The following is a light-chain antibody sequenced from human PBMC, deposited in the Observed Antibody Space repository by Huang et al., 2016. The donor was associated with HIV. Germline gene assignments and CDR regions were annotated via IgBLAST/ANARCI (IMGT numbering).Light chain of an antibody. V-gene: IGKV1-39*01. CDR1: QTISSH. J-gene: IGKJ2*01. CDR3: QQSYRSYT. CDR2: AAS. Sequence: DIQMTQSPSSLSASVGDRVTITCQASQTISSHLNWYQQKAGKAPNLLIYAASSLQNGVPSRFSGSGSGTDFTLTISSLQPEEFATYFCQQSYRSYTFGQGTKLEIK.